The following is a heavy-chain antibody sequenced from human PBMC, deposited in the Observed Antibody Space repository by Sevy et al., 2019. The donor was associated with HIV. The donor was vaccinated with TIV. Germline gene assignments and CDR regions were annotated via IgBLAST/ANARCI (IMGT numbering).Heavy chain of an antibody. CDR1: GFTFSSYS. CDR3: ARGSYGARYSGSHHEDYYYYYMDV. J-gene: IGHJ6*03. Sequence: GGSLRLSCAASGFTFSSYSMNWVRQAPGKGLEWVSSISSSSSYIYYADSVKGRFTISRDNAKNSLYLQMNSLRAEDTAVYYCARGSYGARYSGSHHEDYYYYYMDVWGKGTTVTVSS. V-gene: IGHV3-21*01. D-gene: IGHD1-26*01. CDR2: ISSSSSYI.